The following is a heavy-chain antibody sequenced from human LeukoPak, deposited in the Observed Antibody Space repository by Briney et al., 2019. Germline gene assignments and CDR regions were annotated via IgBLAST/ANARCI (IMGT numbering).Heavy chain of an antibody. J-gene: IGHJ5*02. D-gene: IGHD2-2*01. CDR1: GDSVSSNSVT. CDR3: AGRLTQYDCFDP. Sequence: SQTLSLTCAISGDSVSSNSVTWNWIRQSPSRGLEWMGRTYYRSTWYNDYAVSVRGRITVNPDTSKNQFSLHLNSVTPEDTAVYYCAGRLTQYDCFDPWGQGILVTVSS. V-gene: IGHV6-1*01. CDR2: TYYRSTWYN.